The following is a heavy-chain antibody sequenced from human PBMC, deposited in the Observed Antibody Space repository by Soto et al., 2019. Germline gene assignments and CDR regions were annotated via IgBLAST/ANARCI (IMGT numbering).Heavy chain of an antibody. CDR3: AKGGRQWLVTSDFNY. J-gene: IGHJ4*02. Sequence: PGGSLRLSCVASDFTFSYYWMHWVRQVPGKGLEWVAVVSHDGRNTHYADSVKGRFTISRDSSKNTVSLEMTSLRAEDTAVYYCAKGGRQWLVTSDFNYWGQGALVTVSS. V-gene: IGHV3-30*18. CDR2: VSHDGRNT. CDR1: DFTFSYYW. D-gene: IGHD6-19*01.